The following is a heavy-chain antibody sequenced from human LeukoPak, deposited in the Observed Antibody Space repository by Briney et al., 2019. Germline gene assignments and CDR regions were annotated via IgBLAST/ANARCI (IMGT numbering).Heavy chain of an antibody. V-gene: IGHV4-59*01. CDR3: ARARDYCSGGSCYSGSFYYYYMDV. Sequence: SETLSLTCTVSVGSISSYYWSWLRQPPGKGLEGIGYIYYSGSTNYNPSLKSRVTISVATSKNQFSLKLSSVTAADTAVYYCARARDYCSGGSCYSGSFYYYYMDVWGKGTTVTVSS. D-gene: IGHD2-15*01. J-gene: IGHJ6*03. CDR2: IYYSGST. CDR1: VGSISSYY.